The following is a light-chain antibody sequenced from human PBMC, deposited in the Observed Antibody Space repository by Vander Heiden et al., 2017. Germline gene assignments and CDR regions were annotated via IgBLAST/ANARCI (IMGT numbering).Light chain of an antibody. J-gene: IGLJ3*02. V-gene: IGLV1-44*01. Sequence: QSVLPPSPSASGTPGPRVTISCSASSSNIGSNTVNWYQQFPGAAPKLLIYSDSQRPSGVPDRFSGSRSGTSASLAISGLQSEDEGDYYCATWDDSLNGPVFGGGTKLTVL. CDR1: SSNIGSNT. CDR3: ATWDDSLNGPV. CDR2: SDS.